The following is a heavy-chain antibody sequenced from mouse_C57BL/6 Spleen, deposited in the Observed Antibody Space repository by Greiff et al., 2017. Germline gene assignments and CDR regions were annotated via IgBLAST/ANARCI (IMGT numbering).Heavy chain of an antibody. J-gene: IGHJ3*01. D-gene: IGHD1-1*01. CDR2: ILPGSGST. Sequence: QVQLKESGAELMKPGASVKLSCKATGYTFTGYWIEWVKQRPGHGLEWIGEILPGSGSTNYNEKFKGKATFTADTSSNTAYMQLSSLTTEDSAIYYCASRDPYGSSYAFAYWGQGTLVTVSA. CDR1: GYTFTGYW. CDR3: ASRDPYGSSYAFAY. V-gene: IGHV1-9*01.